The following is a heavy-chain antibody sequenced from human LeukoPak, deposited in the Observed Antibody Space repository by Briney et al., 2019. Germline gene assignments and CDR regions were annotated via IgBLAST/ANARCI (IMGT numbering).Heavy chain of an antibody. J-gene: IGHJ4*02. CDR3: ARGRLTGDYYFDY. CDR2: IYYSGST. V-gene: IGHV4-59*01. Sequence: SETLSLTCTVSGGSISSYYWSWIRQPPGKGLEWIGYIYYSGSTNYNPSLKSRVTISVDTSKNQFSLKLSSVTAADTAVYYCARGRLTGDYYFDYWGQGTLVTVSS. CDR1: GGSISSYY. D-gene: IGHD7-27*01.